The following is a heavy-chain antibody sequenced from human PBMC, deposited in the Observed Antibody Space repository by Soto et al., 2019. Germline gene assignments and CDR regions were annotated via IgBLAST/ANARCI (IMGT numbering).Heavy chain of an antibody. CDR1: GGSISSGDYY. CDR3: VFLSDYYGSGSAFDI. V-gene: IGHV4-30-4*01. CDR2: IYYSGST. Sequence: QVQLQESGPGLVKPSQTLSLTCTVSGGSISSGDYYWSWIRQPPGKGLEWIGYIYYSGSTYYNPSLKSRVTISVDTSKNQFSLKLSSVTAADTAVYYCVFLSDYYGSGSAFDIWGQGTMVTVSS. J-gene: IGHJ3*02. D-gene: IGHD3-10*01.